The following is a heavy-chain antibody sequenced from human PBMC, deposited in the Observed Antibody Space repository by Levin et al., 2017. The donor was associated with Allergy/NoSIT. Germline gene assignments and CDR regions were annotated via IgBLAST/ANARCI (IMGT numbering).Heavy chain of an antibody. V-gene: IGHV4-4*07. CDR1: GGSISSYY. CDR3: ARDLKGGYSGSSSVYYYYGFDV. D-gene: IGHD6-6*01. J-gene: IGHJ6*02. Sequence: PGGSLRLSCTVSGGSISSYYWSWIRQPAGKGLEYIGRIYTSGSTKYNPSFRSRVTMSVDTSKNEFSLNLSSVTAADTAVYFCARDLKGGYSGSSSVYYYYGFDVWGQGTTVTVSS. CDR2: IYTSGST.